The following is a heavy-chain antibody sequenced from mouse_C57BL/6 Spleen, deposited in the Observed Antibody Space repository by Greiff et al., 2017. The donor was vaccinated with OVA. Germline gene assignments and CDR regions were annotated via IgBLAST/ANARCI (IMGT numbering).Heavy chain of an antibody. D-gene: IGHD2-5*01. J-gene: IGHJ1*03. CDR1: GYTFTSYW. CDR2: IDPSASYT. V-gene: IGHV1-69*01. Sequence: QVQLQQPGAELVMPGASVTLSCKASGYTFTSYWMHWVKQRPGQGLEWIGAIDPSASYTNYNQKFKGKSTLTVDKSSSTAYMQLSSLTSEDSAVYYCTRWSYYSSYGGYFDVWGTGTTVTVSS. CDR3: TRWSYYSSYGGYFDV.